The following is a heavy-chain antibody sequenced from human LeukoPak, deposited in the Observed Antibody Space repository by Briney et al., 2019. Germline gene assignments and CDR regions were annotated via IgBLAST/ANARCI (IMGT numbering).Heavy chain of an antibody. CDR1: GFTFSDYY. D-gene: IGHD3-10*01. CDR3: ARDLGYYSGIPDY. V-gene: IGHV3-11*01. CDR2: ISSSGSTT. J-gene: IGHJ4*02. Sequence: GGSLRLSCAASGFTFSDYYMSWIRQAPGKGLEWVSYISSSGSTTFYADSVRGRFTISRDNAKSSLYLQMDSLRAEDTAVYYCARDLGYYSGIPDYWGQGTLVTVSS.